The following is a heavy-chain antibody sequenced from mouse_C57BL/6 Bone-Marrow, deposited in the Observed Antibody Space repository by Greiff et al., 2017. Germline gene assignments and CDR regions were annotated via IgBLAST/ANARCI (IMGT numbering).Heavy chain of an antibody. V-gene: IGHV1-7*01. J-gene: IGHJ2*01. D-gene: IGHD2-5*01. CDR1: GYTFTSYW. Sequence: VQLQQSGAELAKPGASVKLSCKASGYTFTSYWMHWVKQRPGQGLEWIGYINPSSGYTKYNQKFKDKATLTADKSSSTAYMQLSSLTYADSAVYDCARWYYSNLFDYWGQGTTLTVSS. CDR3: ARWYYSNLFDY. CDR2: INPSSGYT.